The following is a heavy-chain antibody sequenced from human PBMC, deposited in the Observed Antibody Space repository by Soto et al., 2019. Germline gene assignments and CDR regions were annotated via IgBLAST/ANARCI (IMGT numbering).Heavy chain of an antibody. CDR3: ACIFSGGYGYGFYYYGMDV. Sequence: SETLSLTCNVSGGSISSYYWSWIRQPPGKGLEWIGEINHSGSTNYNPSLKSRVTISVDTSKNQFSLKLSSVTAADTAVYYCACIFSGGYGYGFYYYGMDVWGQGTTVTVSS. J-gene: IGHJ6*02. D-gene: IGHD5-18*01. V-gene: IGHV4-34*01. CDR1: GGSISSYY. CDR2: INHSGST.